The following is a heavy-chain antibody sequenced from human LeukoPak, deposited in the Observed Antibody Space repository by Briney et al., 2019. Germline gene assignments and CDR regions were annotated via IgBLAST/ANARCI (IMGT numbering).Heavy chain of an antibody. J-gene: IGHJ4*02. CDR3: ARDGGYSGYEPFDY. Sequence: SVKVSCKAAGGTFSSYAISWVRQAPGQGLEWMGGIIPIFGTANYAQKFQGRVTITADESTSTAYMELSSLRSEDTAVYYCARDGGYSGYEPFDYWGQGTLVTVSS. CDR1: GGTFSSYA. V-gene: IGHV1-69*13. D-gene: IGHD5-12*01. CDR2: IIPIFGTA.